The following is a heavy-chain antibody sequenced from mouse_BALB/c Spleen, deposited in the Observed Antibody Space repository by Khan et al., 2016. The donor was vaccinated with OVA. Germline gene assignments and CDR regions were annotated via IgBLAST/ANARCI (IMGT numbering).Heavy chain of an antibody. V-gene: IGHV2-6-7*01. D-gene: IGHD2-3*01. CDR1: GFSLTDYG. J-gene: IGHJ3*01. Sequence: QVQLKESGPGLVAPSQSLSITCTVSGFSLTDYGIHWIRQPPGKGLEWLGMIWGDGSTDYNSALKSRLSLNKDNSKRQVLLKMNSLQTADTASYYCAREGNGYYGFAYWGQRTLVTVSA. CDR2: IWGDGST. CDR3: AREGNGYYGFAY.